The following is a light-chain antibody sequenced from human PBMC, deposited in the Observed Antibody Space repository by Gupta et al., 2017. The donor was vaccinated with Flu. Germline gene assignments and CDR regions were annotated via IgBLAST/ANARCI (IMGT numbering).Light chain of an antibody. Sequence: LTQSPGTLSLSPGERATLSCRGSQSVSRSLAWYQQKPGQAPRLLIYEAVHRATGIPARFSGSGSGTDFTLTISSLEPDDFAVYYCQQRSHWPGTFGGGTKVEIK. V-gene: IGKV3-11*01. CDR2: EAV. CDR3: QQRSHWPGT. J-gene: IGKJ4*01. CDR1: QSVSRS.